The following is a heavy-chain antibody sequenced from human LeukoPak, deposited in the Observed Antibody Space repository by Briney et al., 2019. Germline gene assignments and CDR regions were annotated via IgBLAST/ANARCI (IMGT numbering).Heavy chain of an antibody. CDR2: IYHSGST. Sequence: SETLSLTCAVSGYSISSGYYWGWIRQPPGKRLEWIGSIYHSGSTYYNPSLKSRVTISVDTSKNQFSLRLSSVAAADTAVYYCATEGSASQTIYYWGQGTLVTVSS. CDR3: ATEGSASQTIYY. J-gene: IGHJ4*02. CDR1: GYSISSGYY. D-gene: IGHD2-2*01. V-gene: IGHV4-38-2*02.